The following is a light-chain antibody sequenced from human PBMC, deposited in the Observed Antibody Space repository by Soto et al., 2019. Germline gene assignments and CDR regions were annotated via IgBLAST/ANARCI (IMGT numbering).Light chain of an antibody. Sequence: QSALTQPPSASGSPGQSVTISCTGTSSDVGGYNLVSWYQQHPGKAPKLMIYEVNKRPSGVPDRFSGSKSGNTASLTVSGLQAEDEGDYYCSSYACGNNLVFGGGTKLTVL. CDR1: SSDVGGYNL. J-gene: IGLJ2*01. CDR2: EVN. V-gene: IGLV2-8*01. CDR3: SSYACGNNLV.